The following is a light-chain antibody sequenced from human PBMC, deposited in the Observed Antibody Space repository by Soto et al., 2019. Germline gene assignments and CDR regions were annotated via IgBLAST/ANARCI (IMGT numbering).Light chain of an antibody. CDR1: QSVRSNY. CDR3: QQSGASPRT. V-gene: IGKV3-20*01. CDR2: GAS. J-gene: IGKJ1*01. Sequence: EIVLTQSPGTLSLSPGERATLSCRASQSVRSNYLAWYQQKPGQAPRLLIYGASSRATGIPDRFSGSGSGTDFTLTINRLEPEDFALYYCQQSGASPRTFGQGTKVEIK.